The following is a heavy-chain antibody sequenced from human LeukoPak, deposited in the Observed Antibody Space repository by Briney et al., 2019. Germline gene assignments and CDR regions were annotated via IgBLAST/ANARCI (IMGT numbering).Heavy chain of an antibody. D-gene: IGHD1-14*01. CDR3: VKEVTTIGVPVFDY. CDR1: GFTFSNYA. V-gene: IGHV3-23*01. J-gene: IGHJ4*02. CDR2: IPSSGGDT. Sequence: GGSLRLSCAASGFTFSNYAMSWVSQAPGKGLEWVSGIPSSGGDTYYPDSVRGRFTISRDNSKNMLYQQMDYLRGEDTAVYYCVKEVTTIGVPVFDYWGQGTLVTVSS.